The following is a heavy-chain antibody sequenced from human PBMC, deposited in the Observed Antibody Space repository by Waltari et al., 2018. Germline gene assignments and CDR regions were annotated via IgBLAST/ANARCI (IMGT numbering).Heavy chain of an antibody. CDR2: IRYDGSNK. CDR3: AKTYGDYGYYYYYYYMDV. V-gene: IGHV3-30*02. D-gene: IGHD4-17*01. J-gene: IGHJ6*03. Sequence: QVQLVEPGGGVVQPGGSLRLSCAASGFTFSSYGMHWVRQAPGKGLEWVAFIRYDGSNKYYADSVKGRFTISRDNSKNTLYLQMNSLRAEDTAVYYCAKTYGDYGYYYYYYYMDVWGKGTTVTVSS. CDR1: GFTFSSYG.